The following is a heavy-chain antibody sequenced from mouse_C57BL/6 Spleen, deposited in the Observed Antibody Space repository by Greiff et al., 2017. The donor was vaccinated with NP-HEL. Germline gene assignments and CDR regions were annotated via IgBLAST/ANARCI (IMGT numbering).Heavy chain of an antibody. D-gene: IGHD3-2*02. V-gene: IGHV1-26*01. J-gene: IGHJ4*01. CDR1: GYTFTDYY. CDR2: INPNNGGT. CDR3: ARGAAQVLYAMDY. Sequence: EVQLQQSGPELVKPGASVKISCKASGYTFTDYYMNWVKQSHGKSLEWIGDINPNNGGTSYNQKFKGKATLTVDKSSSTAYMELRSLTSEDSAVYYCARGAAQVLYAMDYWGQGTSVTVSS.